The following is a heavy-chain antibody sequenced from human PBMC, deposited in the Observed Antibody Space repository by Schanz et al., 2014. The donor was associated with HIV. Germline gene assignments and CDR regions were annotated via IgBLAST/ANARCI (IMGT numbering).Heavy chain of an antibody. Sequence: MQLVESGGGVVRPGRSLKLSCAASGFSFDNYAMTWVRQAPGKGLDWVSTISGSDGDTYYADSVKGRFTISRDNSRNALYLHMNSLRADDTAIYYCVKAYSSGFSGAGSWGQGALVTVSS. D-gene: IGHD5-18*01. CDR2: ISGSDGDT. CDR3: VKAYSSGFSGAGS. V-gene: IGHV3-23*04. J-gene: IGHJ5*02. CDR1: GFSFDNYA.